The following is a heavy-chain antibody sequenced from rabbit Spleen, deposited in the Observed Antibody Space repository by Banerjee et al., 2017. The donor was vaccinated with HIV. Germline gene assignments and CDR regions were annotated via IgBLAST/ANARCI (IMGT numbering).Heavy chain of an antibody. CDR2: IYAGSSGST. D-gene: IGHD1-1*01. V-gene: IGHV1S40*01. Sequence: QSLEESGGDLVKPGASLTLTCTASGFSFSGSYYMCWVRQAPGKGLEWIACIYAGSSGSTYYASWAKGRFTISKTSSTTVTLQMTSLTAADTATYFCARDLVAVIGWNFNLWGPGTLVTVS. J-gene: IGHJ4*01. CDR3: ARDLVAVIGWNFNL. CDR1: GFSFSGSYY.